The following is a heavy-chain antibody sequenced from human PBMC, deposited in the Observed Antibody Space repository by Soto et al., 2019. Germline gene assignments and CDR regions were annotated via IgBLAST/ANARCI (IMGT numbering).Heavy chain of an antibody. D-gene: IGHD3-10*01. CDR1: GFTFSNYA. CDR2: ISSSGGNT. V-gene: IGHV3-23*01. CDR3: AKERLARGIDY. J-gene: IGHJ4*02. Sequence: EVQLLESGGGLVQPGGSLRLSCAASGFTFSNYAMSWVRQAPGKGLDWVSVISSSGGNTDYADYEKGRFTISRDNSKNTVYLQMKDLRDEDTAVYYCAKERLARGIDYWGQGSLVTVSS.